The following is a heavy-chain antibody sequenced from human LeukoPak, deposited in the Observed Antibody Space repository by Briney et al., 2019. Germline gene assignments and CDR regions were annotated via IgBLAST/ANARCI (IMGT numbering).Heavy chain of an antibody. CDR1: GFTFSSYD. J-gene: IGHJ4*02. Sequence: AGGSLRLSCAASGFTFSSYDMSWVSQAPGKGLEWVSSLTTDGGSTEYADSVKGRFTISRDNSRNTLYLQMNSLRAEDTALYYCAKSLVRWAFDYWGQGTLVTVSS. CDR2: LTTDGGST. CDR3: AKSLVRWAFDY. V-gene: IGHV3-23*01. D-gene: IGHD1-26*01.